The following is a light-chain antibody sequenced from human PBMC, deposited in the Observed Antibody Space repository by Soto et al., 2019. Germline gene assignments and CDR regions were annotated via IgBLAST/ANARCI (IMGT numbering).Light chain of an antibody. CDR3: QQKNSLAPT. CDR2: SAS. J-gene: IGKJ4*01. CDR1: QVVSSN. V-gene: IGKV3-15*01. Sequence: EIVMTLSPATMSVSPWERTNLACSTSQVVSSNYLAYYQQNPGQAPRLLIYSASTRATGIAARCSGRGSAAEFTLTRSLQPSEDLAVYCQQQKNSLAPTFGGGTKVDIK.